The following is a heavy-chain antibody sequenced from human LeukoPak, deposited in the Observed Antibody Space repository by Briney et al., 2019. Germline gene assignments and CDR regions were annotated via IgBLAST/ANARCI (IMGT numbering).Heavy chain of an antibody. D-gene: IGHD4-17*01. J-gene: IGHJ3*02. CDR1: GYTFTSYD. V-gene: IGHV1-8*03. CDR3: ARPMTTVIEKDAFDI. Sequence: GASVKVSCKASGYTFTSYDINWVRQATGQGLEWMGWMNPNSGNTGYAQKFQGRVTITRNTSISTAYMELSSLRSDDTAVYYCARPMTTVIEKDAFDIWGQGTMVTVSS. CDR2: MNPNSGNT.